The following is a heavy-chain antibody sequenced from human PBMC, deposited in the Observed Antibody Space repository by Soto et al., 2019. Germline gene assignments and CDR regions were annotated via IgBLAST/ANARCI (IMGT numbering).Heavy chain of an antibody. CDR1: GGYFSGYY. V-gene: IGHV4-34*01. CDR2: INHSGRT. CDR3: ARGLGPDIVVVLAATHGFDY. J-gene: IGHJ4*02. D-gene: IGHD2-15*01. Sequence: QVQLQQWGAGLLKPSETLSLTCAVYGGYFSGYYWSWIRQPPGKGLEWIGEINHSGRTNYNPSLKSRVTISVDTSKNQFSLKLSSVTAAETAVYYCARGLGPDIVVVLAATHGFDYWGQGTLVTVSS.